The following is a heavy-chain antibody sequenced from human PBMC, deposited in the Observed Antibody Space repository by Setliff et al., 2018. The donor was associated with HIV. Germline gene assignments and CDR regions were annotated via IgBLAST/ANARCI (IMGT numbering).Heavy chain of an antibody. V-gene: IGHV7-4-1*02. Sequence: ASVKVSCKASGYTLTTYGISWVRQAPGQGPEWMGWINTETGNPMYAQSFRGRLVLSLDASVNTAYLQINSLKAEDTAMYYCARVGSYWSTFDYWGQGALVTVSS. J-gene: IGHJ4*02. CDR3: ARVGSYWSTFDY. D-gene: IGHD2-8*02. CDR2: INTETGNP. CDR1: GYTLTTYG.